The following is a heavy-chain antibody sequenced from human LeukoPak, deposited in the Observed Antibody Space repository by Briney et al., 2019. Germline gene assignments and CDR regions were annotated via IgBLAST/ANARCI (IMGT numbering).Heavy chain of an antibody. Sequence: PSETLSLTCTVSGGSISSGSYYWSWIRQPAGKGLEWIGRIYTSGNTNYNPSLKSRVTISVDTSKNQFSLKLNSVTAADTAVYYCAREAYIGGGDCFDYWGPGTLVTVS. CDR3: AREAYIGGGDCFDY. CDR2: IYTSGNT. V-gene: IGHV4-61*02. J-gene: IGHJ4*02. D-gene: IGHD2-21*01. CDR1: GGSISSGSYY.